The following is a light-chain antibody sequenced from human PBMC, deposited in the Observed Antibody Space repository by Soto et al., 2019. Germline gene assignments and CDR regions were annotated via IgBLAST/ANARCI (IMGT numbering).Light chain of an antibody. Sequence: EIVLTQSPGTLSLSPGERATLSCRASQIVSNYLAWYQQKPGQSPRLLIFDASNRATGIPARFSGSGSGTDFTLTISSLEPEDFAVYYCQERSNWPPETFGQGTRLEIK. V-gene: IGKV3-11*01. J-gene: IGKJ5*01. CDR2: DAS. CDR1: QIVSNY. CDR3: QERSNWPPET.